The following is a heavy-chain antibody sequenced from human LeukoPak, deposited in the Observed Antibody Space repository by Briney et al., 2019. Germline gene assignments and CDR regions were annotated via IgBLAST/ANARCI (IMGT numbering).Heavy chain of an antibody. J-gene: IGHJ3*02. D-gene: IGHD5-24*01. V-gene: IGHV3-30*02. CDR1: GFSVSSNY. CDR2: IRYDGSNK. CDR3: ARADGEGWLQLPDAFDI. Sequence: PGGSLRLSCAASGFSVSSNYVSWVRQAPGKGLEWVAFIRYDGSNKYYADSVKGRFTLSRDNSKNTLYLQMNSLRAEDTAVYYCARADGEGWLQLPDAFDIWGQGTMVTVSS.